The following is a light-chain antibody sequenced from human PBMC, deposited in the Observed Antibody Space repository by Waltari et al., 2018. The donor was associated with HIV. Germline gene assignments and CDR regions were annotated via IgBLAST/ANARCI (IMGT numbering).Light chain of an antibody. CDR1: SSDVGGYNY. V-gene: IGLV2-23*02. CDR3: CSYAGSSTWV. Sequence: QSALTQPASVSGSPGQSITISCTGTSSDVGGYNYVTWYPQHPGIAPKRMIYDVSKRPSGVSNRFSGSKSGNTASLTISGLQAEDEADYYCCSYAGSSTWVFGGGTKLTVL. J-gene: IGLJ3*02. CDR2: DVS.